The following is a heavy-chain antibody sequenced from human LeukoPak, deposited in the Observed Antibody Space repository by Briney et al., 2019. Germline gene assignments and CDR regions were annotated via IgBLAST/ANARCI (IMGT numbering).Heavy chain of an antibody. D-gene: IGHD3-3*01. CDR3: ARAEIRNTFFFDG. CDR2: ISGGGSTI. CDR1: GFTLSSYE. V-gene: IGHV3-48*03. J-gene: IGHJ4*02. Sequence: GGSLRLSCAASGFTLSSYEMNWVRQAPGKGLEWVSDISGGGSTIYYADSVKGRFTISRNNAKNSLSLQLNSLRAEDTGIYYCARAEIRNTFFFDGWGQGTLVTVSS.